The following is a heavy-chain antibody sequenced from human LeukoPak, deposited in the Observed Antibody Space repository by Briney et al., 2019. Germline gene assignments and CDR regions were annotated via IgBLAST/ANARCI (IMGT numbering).Heavy chain of an antibody. J-gene: IGHJ6*02. CDR2: IRSKANSYAT. V-gene: IGHV3-73*01. Sequence: GGSLRLSFAASGFTFSGSAMHWVRQASGKGLEWVGRIRSKANSYATAYAASVKGRFTISRDDSKNTAYLQMNSLKTEDTAVYYCTRQVDSGSYDYYGMDVWGQGTTVTVSS. D-gene: IGHD1-26*01. CDR3: TRQVDSGSYDYYGMDV. CDR1: GFTFSGSA.